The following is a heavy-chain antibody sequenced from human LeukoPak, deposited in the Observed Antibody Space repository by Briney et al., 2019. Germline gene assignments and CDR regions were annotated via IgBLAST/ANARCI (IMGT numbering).Heavy chain of an antibody. D-gene: IGHD3-22*01. CDR2: ISYDGSNK. CDR3: ERGSNYYDSSYFDY. J-gene: IGHJ4*02. CDR1: GFTLSSYA. V-gene: IGHV3-30-3*01. Sequence: GGSLRLSCAASGFTLSSYAMHWVRQAPGKGLEGVAVISYDGSNKYYADYAKGRFTISRDNSKNTLYLQMNSLRAEDTAVYYCERGSNYYDSSYFDYWGQGTLVTVSS.